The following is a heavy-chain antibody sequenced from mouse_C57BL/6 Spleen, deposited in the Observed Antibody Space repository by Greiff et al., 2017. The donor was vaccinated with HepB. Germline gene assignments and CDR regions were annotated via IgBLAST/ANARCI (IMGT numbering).Heavy chain of an antibody. CDR3: TRGGYGYDWFAY. CDR2: ISSGGDYI. V-gene: IGHV5-9-1*02. D-gene: IGHD2-2*01. Sequence: EVKLVESGEGLVKPGGSLKLSCAASGFTFSSYAMSWVRQTPEKRLEWVAYISSGGDYIYYADTVKGRFTISRDNARNTLYLQMSSLKSEDTAMYYCTRGGYGYDWFAYWGQGTLVTVSA. CDR1: GFTFSSYA. J-gene: IGHJ3*01.